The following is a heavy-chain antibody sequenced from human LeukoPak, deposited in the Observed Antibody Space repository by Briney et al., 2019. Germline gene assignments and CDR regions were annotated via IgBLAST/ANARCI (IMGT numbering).Heavy chain of an antibody. CDR1: GYTFTGYY. CDR2: INPNSGGT. J-gene: IGHJ4*02. CDR3: ARDSGANPSASSFDY. D-gene: IGHD2-15*01. V-gene: IGHV1-2*02. Sequence: ASVKVSCKASGYTFTGYYMHWVRQAPGQGLEWMGRINPNSGGTNYAQKFQGRVTMTRDTSISTAYMELSRLRSDDTAVYYCARDSGANPSASSFDYWGQGTLVTVSS.